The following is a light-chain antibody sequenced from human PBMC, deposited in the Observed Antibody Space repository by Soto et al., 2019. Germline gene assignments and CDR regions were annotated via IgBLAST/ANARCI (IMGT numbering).Light chain of an antibody. CDR1: QSVSNNY. V-gene: IGKV3-20*01. CDR3: QQYAASPRT. CDR2: GAS. Sequence: EIVLTQSPGTLSLSPRKRATLSCRASQSVSNNYLAWYQHRPGQAPRLLIYGASTRAPGIPDRFSGSGSGTDLTLTISRLEPEDFAVYYCQQYAASPRTFGQGTQVEV. J-gene: IGKJ1*01.